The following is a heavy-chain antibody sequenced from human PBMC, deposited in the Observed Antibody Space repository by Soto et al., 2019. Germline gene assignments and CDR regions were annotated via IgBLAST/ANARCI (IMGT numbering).Heavy chain of an antibody. D-gene: IGHD3-3*01. CDR3: AKGPTIFGVIITYSYYYGLDV. V-gene: IGHV3-23*01. Sequence: GGSLRLSCTASRFTFITYAMSWVRQAPGKGPEWVSAISASGESTYYADSLKGRFTISRDNSVNTLYLQMNSLRADDTAIYYCAKGPTIFGVIITYSYYYGLDVWGQGTTVTVSS. CDR1: RFTFITYA. CDR2: ISASGEST. J-gene: IGHJ6*02.